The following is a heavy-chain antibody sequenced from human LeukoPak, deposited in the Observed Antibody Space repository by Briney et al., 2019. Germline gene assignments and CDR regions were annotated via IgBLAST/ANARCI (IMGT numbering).Heavy chain of an antibody. V-gene: IGHV5-51*01. CDR3: ARLFTMVRGVIIGRDAFDI. CDR2: IYPGDSDT. Sequence: GESLKISCKGSGYSFTSYWIGWVRQMPGKGLEWMGIIYPGDSDTSYSPSFQGQVTISADKSISTAYLQWSSLKASDTAMYYCARLFTMVRGVIIGRDAFDIWGQGTMVTVSS. J-gene: IGHJ3*02. CDR1: GYSFTSYW. D-gene: IGHD3-10*01.